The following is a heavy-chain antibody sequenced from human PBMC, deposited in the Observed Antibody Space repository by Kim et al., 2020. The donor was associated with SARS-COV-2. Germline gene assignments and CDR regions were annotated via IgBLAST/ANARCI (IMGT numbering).Heavy chain of an antibody. Sequence: ADSVKGRFTSSRDNAKNSLYLQMNRLRVEGTAVYYCSKSMGASVAGTFDYWGQGTLVTVSS. J-gene: IGHJ4*02. V-gene: IGHV3-21*01. D-gene: IGHD6-19*01. CDR3: SKSMGASVAGTFDY.